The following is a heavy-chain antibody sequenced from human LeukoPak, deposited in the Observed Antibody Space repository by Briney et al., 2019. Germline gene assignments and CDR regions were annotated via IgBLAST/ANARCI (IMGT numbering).Heavy chain of an antibody. CDR3: AELGITMIGGV. J-gene: IGHJ6*04. V-gene: IGHV3-30*04. CDR1: GFTFSSYA. CDR2: ISYDGSNK. D-gene: IGHD3-10*02. Sequence: PGGSLRLSCAASGFTFSSYAMHWVHQAPGKGLEWVAVISYDGSNKYYADSVKGRFTISRDNAKNSLYLQMNSLRAEDTAVYYCAELGITMIGGVWSKGTTVTISS.